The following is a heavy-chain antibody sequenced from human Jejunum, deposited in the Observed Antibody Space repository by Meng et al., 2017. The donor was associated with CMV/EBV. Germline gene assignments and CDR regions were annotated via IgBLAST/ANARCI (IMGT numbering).Heavy chain of an antibody. CDR2: LYSGGAT. D-gene: IGHD4-23*01. J-gene: IGHJ4*02. CDR1: GFTVSDNY. CDR3: ARDGGTTVATYIDF. Sequence: SGFTVSDNYMRWFRQAPGKGLEWVTSLYSGGATYYTHSVVGRFTVSRDTSKNTLYLQMNNLRTDDSAIYYCARDGGTTVATYIDFWGQGSLVTVSS. V-gene: IGHV3-53*05.